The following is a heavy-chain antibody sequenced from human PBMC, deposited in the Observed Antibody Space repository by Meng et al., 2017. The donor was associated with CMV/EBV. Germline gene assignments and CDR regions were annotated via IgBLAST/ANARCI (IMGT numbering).Heavy chain of an antibody. CDR2: IIPIFGTA. Sequence: QGHIVLFWRWVELPGSSVKASCPDSGDAFNSYAISWVRQGTGQRLEWMGGIIPIFGTANYAQKFQGRVTITADESTSTGYMELSSLRSEDTAVYYCARMPRDGYNYIDYWGQGTLVTVSS. J-gene: IGHJ4*02. CDR1: GDAFNSYA. CDR3: ARMPRDGYNYIDY. D-gene: IGHD5-24*01. V-gene: IGHV1-69*12.